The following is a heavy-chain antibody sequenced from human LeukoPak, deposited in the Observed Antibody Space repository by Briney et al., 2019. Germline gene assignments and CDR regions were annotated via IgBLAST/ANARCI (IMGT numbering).Heavy chain of an antibody. CDR2: IIPIFGTA. CDR3: ARDLLVVTPARGYYFDY. D-gene: IGHD4-23*01. Sequence: GASVKLSCKASGGTFSSYAISWVRQAPGQGLEWMGGIIPIFGTANYAQKLQGRVTITADESTSTAYVELSSLRSEDTAVYYCARDLLVVTPARGYYFDYWGQGTLVTVSS. CDR1: GGTFSSYA. J-gene: IGHJ4*02. V-gene: IGHV1-69*13.